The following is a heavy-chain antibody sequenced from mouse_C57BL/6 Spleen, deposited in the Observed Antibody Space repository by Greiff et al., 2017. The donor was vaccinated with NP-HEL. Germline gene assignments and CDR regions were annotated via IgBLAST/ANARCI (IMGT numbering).Heavy chain of an antibody. J-gene: IGHJ4*01. Sequence: QVQLKQPGAELVKPGASVKLSCKASGYTFTSYWMHWVKQRPGQGLEWIGMIHPNSGSTNYNEKFKSKATLTVDKSSSTAYMQLSSLTSEDSAVYYCARMLTGTGAMDYWGQGTSVTVSS. CDR1: GYTFTSYW. V-gene: IGHV1-64*01. CDR3: ARMLTGTGAMDY. CDR2: IHPNSGST. D-gene: IGHD4-1*01.